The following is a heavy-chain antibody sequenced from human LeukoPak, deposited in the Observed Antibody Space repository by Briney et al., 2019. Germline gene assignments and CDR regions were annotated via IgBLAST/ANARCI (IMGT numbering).Heavy chain of an antibody. J-gene: IGHJ6*03. CDR3: ARGAPVNYYYYYMDV. V-gene: IGHV1-2*02. CDR2: INPNSGGT. D-gene: IGHD4-17*01. Sequence: ASVKVSCKASGYTFTGYYMHWVRQAPGQGLEWVGWINPNSGGTNYAQKFQGRVTMTRDTSISTAYMELSRLRSDDTAVYYCARGAPVNYYYYYMDVWGKGTTVTISS. CDR1: GYTFTGYY.